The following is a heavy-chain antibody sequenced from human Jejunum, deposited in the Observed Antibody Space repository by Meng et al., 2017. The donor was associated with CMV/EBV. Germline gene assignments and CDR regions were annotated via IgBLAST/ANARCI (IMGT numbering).Heavy chain of an antibody. Sequence: FMVNEYWMHGVRQAPGKRPVWVSRIKSDGTITAYAESVKGRFTVSRDNAKNTLYLQMNSLRAEDSAVYYCGRISHTGMTLYGKDVWGQGTTVTVSS. V-gene: IGHV3-74*01. CDR1: FMVNEYW. CDR3: GRISHTGMTLYGKDV. CDR2: IKSDGTIT. J-gene: IGHJ6*02.